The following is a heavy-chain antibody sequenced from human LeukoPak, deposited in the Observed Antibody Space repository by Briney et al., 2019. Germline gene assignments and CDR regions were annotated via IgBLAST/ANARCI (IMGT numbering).Heavy chain of an antibody. Sequence: PGGSLRLSCAASGLTVSHNFMTWVRQAPGKGLEWVSVLYSGDSTYYPDSVKGRFTISRDNSENTLYLQMNSLRAEDTAVYYCARLNSCGWYSIDYWGQGNLVTVSS. CDR3: ARLNSCGWYSIDY. CDR2: LYSGDST. J-gene: IGHJ4*02. D-gene: IGHD6-19*01. CDR1: GLTVSHNF. V-gene: IGHV3-53*01.